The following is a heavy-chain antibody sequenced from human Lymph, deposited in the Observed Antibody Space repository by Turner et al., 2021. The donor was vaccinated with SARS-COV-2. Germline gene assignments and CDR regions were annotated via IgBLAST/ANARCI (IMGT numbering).Heavy chain of an antibody. V-gene: IGHV3-66*01. J-gene: IGHJ5*02. Sequence: EVQLVESGGGLVQPGVSLGLSCAASGFTVSRNDMTWVRQAAGKGLEWVSLIYPGGSTYYADSVKGRFTISRDNSKNTLYLKMNSLRAEDTAVYYCARVYGDYVPWGQGTLVTVSS. CDR2: IYPGGST. CDR1: GFTVSRND. CDR3: ARVYGDYVP. D-gene: IGHD4-17*01.